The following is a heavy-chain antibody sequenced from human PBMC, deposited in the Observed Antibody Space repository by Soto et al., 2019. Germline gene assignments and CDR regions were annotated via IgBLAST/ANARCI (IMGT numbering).Heavy chain of an antibody. D-gene: IGHD2-15*01. Sequence: SETLSLTCAVYGGSFSDYYWSWIRQPPGKGLEWIGEINHSGSINYNPSLKSRVTISVDTSKNQFSLKLSSVTAADTAVYYCTREASGDFDYWGQGTLVTV. V-gene: IGHV4-34*01. J-gene: IGHJ4*02. CDR2: INHSGSI. CDR1: GGSFSDYY. CDR3: TREASGDFDY.